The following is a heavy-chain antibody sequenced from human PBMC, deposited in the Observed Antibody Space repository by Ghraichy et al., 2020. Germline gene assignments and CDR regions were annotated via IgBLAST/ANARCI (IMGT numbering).Heavy chain of an antibody. D-gene: IGHD1-26*01. Sequence: SETLSLTCAASGGSFSGYYWGWVRQAPGQGMEWIGEGNHSGSSNYNPSLRGRVTISLHTSKAQFSLTLNSVTAADTGVYYCTRARGWELLVDYWGHGTSVTVSS. CDR1: GGSFSGYY. V-gene: IGHV4-34*01. CDR3: TRARGWELLVDY. CDR2: GNHSGSS. J-gene: IGHJ4*01.